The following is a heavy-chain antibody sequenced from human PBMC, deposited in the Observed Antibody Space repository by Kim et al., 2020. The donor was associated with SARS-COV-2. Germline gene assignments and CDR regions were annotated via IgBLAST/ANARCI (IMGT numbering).Heavy chain of an antibody. Sequence: SETLSLTCTVSGGSISSYYWSWIRQPPGKGLEWIGYIYYSGSTNYNPSLKSRVTISVDTSKNQFSLKLSSVTAADTAVYYCALGYYGSGSYYNGDYFDYWGQGTLVTVSS. CDR2: IYYSGST. V-gene: IGHV4-59*13. D-gene: IGHD3-10*01. J-gene: IGHJ4*02. CDR3: ALGYYGSGSYYNGDYFDY. CDR1: GGSISSYY.